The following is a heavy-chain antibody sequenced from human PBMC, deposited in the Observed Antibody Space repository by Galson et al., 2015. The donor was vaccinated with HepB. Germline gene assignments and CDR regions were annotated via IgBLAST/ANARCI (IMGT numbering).Heavy chain of an antibody. D-gene: IGHD3-3*01. CDR2: ISWNSGSI. Sequence: SLRLSCAASGFTFDDYAMHWVRQAPGKGLEWVSGISWNSGSIGYADSVKGRFTISRDNAKNSLYLQMNSLRAEDTALYYCARETPLDYDFWSGYYYYYYYMDVWGKGTTVTVSS. CDR1: GFTFDDYA. V-gene: IGHV3-9*01. CDR3: ARETPLDYDFWSGYYYYYYYMDV. J-gene: IGHJ6*03.